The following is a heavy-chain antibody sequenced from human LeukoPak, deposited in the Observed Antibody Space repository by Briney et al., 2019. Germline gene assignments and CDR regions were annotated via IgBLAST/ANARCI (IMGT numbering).Heavy chain of an antibody. Sequence: GGSLRLSCAASGFTFSSYSMNWVRQAPGKGLEWVSSISSSSSYIYYADSVKGRFTISRDNAKNSLYRQMNSLRAEDTAVYYCASGRGTTLYIWGQGTMVTVSS. J-gene: IGHJ3*02. D-gene: IGHD1-1*01. CDR2: ISSSSSYI. CDR1: GFTFSSYS. CDR3: ASGRGTTLYI. V-gene: IGHV3-21*01.